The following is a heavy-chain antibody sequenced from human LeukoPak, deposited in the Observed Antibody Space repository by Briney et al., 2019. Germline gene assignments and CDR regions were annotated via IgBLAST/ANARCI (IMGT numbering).Heavy chain of an antibody. Sequence: PGGSLRLSCAASGFTFSSYSMNWVRRAPGKGLEWVSSISSSSSYIYYADSVKGRFTISRDNAKNSLYLQMNSLRAEDTAVYYCASLDGSGSYSGNYYYGMDVWGQGTTVTVSS. V-gene: IGHV3-21*01. D-gene: IGHD3-10*01. CDR2: ISSSSSYI. CDR1: GFTFSSYS. J-gene: IGHJ6*02. CDR3: ASLDGSGSYSGNYYYGMDV.